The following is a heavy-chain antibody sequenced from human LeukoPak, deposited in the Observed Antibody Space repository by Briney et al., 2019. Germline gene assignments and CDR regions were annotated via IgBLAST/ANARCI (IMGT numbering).Heavy chain of an antibody. CDR2: ISHSGST. V-gene: IGHV4-34*01. Sequence: SETLSLTCAVYGGSFSGYYWSWIRQPPGKGLAWIGEISHSGSTNYNPSLKSRVTISVDTSKNQFSLKLSSVTAADTAVYYCARGGYDYVWGSYRANWFDPWGQGTLVTVSS. D-gene: IGHD3-16*02. CDR3: ARGGYDYVWGSYRANWFDP. CDR1: GGSFSGYY. J-gene: IGHJ5*02.